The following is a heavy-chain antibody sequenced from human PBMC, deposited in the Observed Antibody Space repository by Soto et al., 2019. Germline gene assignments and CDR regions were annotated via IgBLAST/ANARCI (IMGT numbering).Heavy chain of an antibody. D-gene: IGHD3-10*01. Sequence: EVQLVESGGGLVQPGGSLRLSCAASGFTFSSYSMNWVRQAPGKGLEWVSYISSSSSTIYYADSVKGRFTISRDNAKNSLYLQMNSLRDEDTAVYYCARHTPRDVGGSGSYYFDYWGQGTLVTVSS. CDR3: ARHTPRDVGGSGSYYFDY. V-gene: IGHV3-48*02. CDR1: GFTFSSYS. J-gene: IGHJ4*02. CDR2: ISSSSSTI.